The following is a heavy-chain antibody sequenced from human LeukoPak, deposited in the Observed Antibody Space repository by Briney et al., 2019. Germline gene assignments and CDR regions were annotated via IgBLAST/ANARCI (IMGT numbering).Heavy chain of an antibody. J-gene: IGHJ4*02. V-gene: IGHV4-39*07. CDR1: GGSISSSSYY. CDR3: ARDEIGGVHYFDY. D-gene: IGHD2/OR15-2a*01. CDR2: IYYSGST. Sequence: SETLSLTCTVSGGSISSSSYYWGWIRQPPGKGLEWIGSIYYSGSTYYNPSLKSRVTISVDTSKNQFSLKLSSVTAADTAVYYCARDEIGGVHYFDYWGQGTLVTVSS.